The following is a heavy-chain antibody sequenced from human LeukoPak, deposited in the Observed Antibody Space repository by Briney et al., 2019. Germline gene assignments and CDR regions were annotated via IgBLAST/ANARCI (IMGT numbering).Heavy chain of an antibody. J-gene: IGHJ5*02. CDR3: ARVEYDFWSGYPNYNWFDP. CDR2: IYYSGST. D-gene: IGHD3-3*01. Sequence: SQTLSLTCTVSGGSISSGDYYWSWIRQPPGKGLEWIGYIYYSGSTNYNPSLKSRVTISVDTSKNQFSLKLSSVTAADTAVYYCARVEYDFWSGYPNYNWFDPWGQGTLVTVSS. CDR1: GGSISSGDYY. V-gene: IGHV4-61*08.